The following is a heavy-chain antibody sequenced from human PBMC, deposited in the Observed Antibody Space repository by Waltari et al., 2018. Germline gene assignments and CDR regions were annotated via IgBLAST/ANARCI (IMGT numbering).Heavy chain of an antibody. V-gene: IGHV4-39*01. CDR2: IYYRGST. D-gene: IGHD3-22*01. J-gene: IGHJ5*02. Sequence: QLQLQESGPGLVKPSETLSLTCTVSGGSISSSSYYWGWIRQPPGKGLEWIGSIYYRGSTYYNPSLKSRVTISVDTSKNQFSLKLSSVTAADTAVYYCARRYYDSRHASNYNWFDPWGQGTLVTVSS. CDR1: GGSISSSSYY. CDR3: ARRYYDSRHASNYNWFDP.